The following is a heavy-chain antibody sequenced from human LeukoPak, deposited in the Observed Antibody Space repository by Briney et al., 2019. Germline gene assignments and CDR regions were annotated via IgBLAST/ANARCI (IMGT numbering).Heavy chain of an antibody. J-gene: IGHJ3*02. CDR3: AKRERAYSSSWFDAFDI. Sequence: GGSLRLSCVASGFTFSGYAMSWVRQAPGKGLEWVSAISGSGGSTYYADSVKGRFTISRDNSKNTLYLQMNSLRAEDTAVYYCAKRERAYSSSWFDAFDIWGQGTMVTVSS. V-gene: IGHV3-23*01. CDR1: GFTFSGYA. D-gene: IGHD6-13*01. CDR2: ISGSGGST.